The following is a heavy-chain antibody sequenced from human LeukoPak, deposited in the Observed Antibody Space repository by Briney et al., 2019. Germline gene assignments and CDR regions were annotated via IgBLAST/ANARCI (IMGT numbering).Heavy chain of an antibody. Sequence: GRSLRLSCAASGFTVSSNYMSWVRQAPGKGLEWVSVIYSGGSTYYADSVKGRFTISRNKSKNTLYLQMNSLRAEDTAVYYCARALAAAAPYGMDVWGQGTTVTVSS. CDR2: IYSGGST. CDR1: GFTVSSNY. CDR3: ARALAAAAPYGMDV. D-gene: IGHD6-13*01. V-gene: IGHV3-53*01. J-gene: IGHJ6*02.